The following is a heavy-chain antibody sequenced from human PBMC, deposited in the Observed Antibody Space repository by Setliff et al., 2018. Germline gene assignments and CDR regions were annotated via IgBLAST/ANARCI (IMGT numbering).Heavy chain of an antibody. CDR2: INHSGST. CDR1: GGSFSYYY. D-gene: IGHD3-3*01. Sequence: PSETLSLTCAVYGGSFSYYYWTWIRQPPGKGLEWIGEINHSGSTNYNPSLKSRVTISVDTSKNQFSLKLNSVTAADTAVYYCASGGAGFFTSGRWGQGTLVTVSS. V-gene: IGHV4-34*01. CDR3: ASGGAGFFTSGR. J-gene: IGHJ4*02.